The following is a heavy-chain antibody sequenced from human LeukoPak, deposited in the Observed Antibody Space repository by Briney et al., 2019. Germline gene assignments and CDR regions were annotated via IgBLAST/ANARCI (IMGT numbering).Heavy chain of an antibody. CDR3: ARGLRYSFGHHANDY. Sequence: SETLSLTCAVYGGSFSGYYWSWIRKPPGKGLEWIGEINHSGSTNYNPSLKSRVTISVDTSKNQFSLKLSSVTAADTAVYYCARGLRYSFGHHANDYWGQGTLVTVS. D-gene: IGHD5-18*01. CDR1: GGSFSGYY. J-gene: IGHJ4*02. CDR2: INHSGST. V-gene: IGHV4-34*01.